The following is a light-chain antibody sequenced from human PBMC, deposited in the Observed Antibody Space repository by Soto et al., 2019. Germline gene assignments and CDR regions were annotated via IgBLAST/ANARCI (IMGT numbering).Light chain of an antibody. Sequence: DIQMTQSPSTLSASVGDRVTITCRASQGISSWLAWYQQKPGKAPKLLIYDASYLERGVPSRFSGSGSGTEFTLTISSLQPDDLATYYCQQYNSFWTFGQGTKV. J-gene: IGKJ1*01. V-gene: IGKV1-5*01. CDR1: QGISSW. CDR2: DAS. CDR3: QQYNSFWT.